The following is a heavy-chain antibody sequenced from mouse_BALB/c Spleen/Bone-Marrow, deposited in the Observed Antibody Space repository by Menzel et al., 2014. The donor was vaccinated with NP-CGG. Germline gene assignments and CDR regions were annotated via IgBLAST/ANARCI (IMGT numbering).Heavy chain of an antibody. Sequence: EVKLMESGGGLVQPGGSRKLSCAASGFTFSSFGMHWVRQAPEKGLEWVAYISSGSSSIYYADTVKGRFTISRDNSKNIRFLQMTRLRSGDTAMDYYARGNDQGDPMDYWGQGTSVTVSS. J-gene: IGHJ4*01. D-gene: IGHD3-3*01. CDR3: ARGNDQGDPMDY. V-gene: IGHV5-17*02. CDR2: ISSGSSSI. CDR1: GFTFSSFG.